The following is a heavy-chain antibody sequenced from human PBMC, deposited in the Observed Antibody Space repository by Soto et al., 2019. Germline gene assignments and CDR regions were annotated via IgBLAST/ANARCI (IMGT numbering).Heavy chain of an antibody. Sequence: QVQLVESGGGVVQPGRSLRLSCAATGISFSSYSMNWVRQTPGKGLEWVAVISFDGGNKFYGDSVKGRFTVSRDISKNSLFLQMNSLRAEDTAVYYCARGMTFFGQATTGGVSGVDVWGQGTTVTVS. D-gene: IGHD3-3*01. V-gene: IGHV3-30*03. CDR3: ARGMTFFGQATTGGVSGVDV. CDR2: ISFDGGNK. J-gene: IGHJ6*02. CDR1: GISFSSYS.